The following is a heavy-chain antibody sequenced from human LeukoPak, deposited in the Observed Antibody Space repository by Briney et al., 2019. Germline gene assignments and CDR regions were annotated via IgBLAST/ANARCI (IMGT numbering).Heavy chain of an antibody. Sequence: ASVKVSCKASGYTFTSHFVEWVRQAPGQGLEWMGIINPSAGSTTYAQKFQGRVTMTRDTSTSTVYMEVSSLRSEDTAVYYCARDDYGDYWGQGTLVTVSS. J-gene: IGHJ4*02. CDR1: GYTFTSHF. V-gene: IGHV1-46*01. CDR2: INPSAGST. CDR3: ARDDYGDY.